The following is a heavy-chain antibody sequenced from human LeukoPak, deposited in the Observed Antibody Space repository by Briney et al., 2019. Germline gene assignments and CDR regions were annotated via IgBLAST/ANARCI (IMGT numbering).Heavy chain of an antibody. CDR2: VFNSGRT. CDR1: GGSISSYY. D-gene: IGHD2-21*02. V-gene: IGHV4-59*01. CDR3: AGRQHIVVVTATRGSFDM. Sequence: PSETLSLTCTVSGGSISSYYWSWIRQPPGKGLEWLGYVFNSGRTNLNPSLRSRATMSVDTSKNQFSLRLSSLTAADTAVYYCAGRQHIVVVTATRGSFDMWGQGTMVTVSS. J-gene: IGHJ3*02.